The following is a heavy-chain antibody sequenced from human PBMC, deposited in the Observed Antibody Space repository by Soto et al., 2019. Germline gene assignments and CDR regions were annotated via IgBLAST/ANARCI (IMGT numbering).Heavy chain of an antibody. J-gene: IGHJ5*02. CDR2: INAGNGNT. D-gene: IGHD5-18*01. V-gene: IGHV1-3*01. CDR3: ARDPGYSYGYH. CDR1: GYTFTSYA. Sequence: ASVKVSFKASGYTFTSYAMPWVLQAPGQRLEWMGWINAGNGNTKYSQKFQGRVTITRDTSASTAYMELSSLRSEDTAVYYCARDPGYSYGYHWGQGTLVTVSS.